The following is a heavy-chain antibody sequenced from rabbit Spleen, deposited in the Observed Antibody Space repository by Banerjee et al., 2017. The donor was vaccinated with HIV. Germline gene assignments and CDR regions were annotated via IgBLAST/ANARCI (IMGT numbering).Heavy chain of an antibody. D-gene: IGHD8-1*01. V-gene: IGHV1S45*01. CDR1: GIDFSSYYY. CDR3: ARDAGTSFSTYGMDL. J-gene: IGHJ6*01. CDR2: IDTSSGNT. Sequence: QQQLEESGGGLVKPGGTLTLTCKASGIDFSSYYYMCWVRQAPGKGLEWIGCIDTSSGNTNYASWAKGRFTVSKTSSTTVTLQMTSLTAADTATYFCARDAGTSFSTYGMDLLGPGTLVTVS.